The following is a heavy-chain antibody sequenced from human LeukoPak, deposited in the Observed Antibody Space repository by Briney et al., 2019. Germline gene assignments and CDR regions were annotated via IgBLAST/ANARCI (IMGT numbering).Heavy chain of an antibody. CDR2: ISAYNGNT. D-gene: IGHD2-2*01. CDR3: ARVLSNMPRFDP. Sequence: GVSVKVSCKASGGTFSSYAISWVRQAPGQGLEWMGWISAYNGNTNYAQKLQGRVTMTTDTSTSTAYMELRSLRSDDTAVYYCARVLSNMPRFDPWGQGTLVTVSS. J-gene: IGHJ5*02. V-gene: IGHV1-18*01. CDR1: GGTFSSYA.